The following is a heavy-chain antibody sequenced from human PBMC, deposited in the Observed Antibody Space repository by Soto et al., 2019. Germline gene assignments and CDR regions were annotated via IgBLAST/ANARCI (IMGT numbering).Heavy chain of an antibody. CDR3: ARGDYYDSSGFDY. Sequence: QVHLQESGPGLVKPSETLSLTCTVSGGSIGSYYWTWIRQPPGEGLEWIGHIYYTGSTNYNPSLTSRVAKSVDTPKNQFSLKLSAVTAADTAVYYCARGDYYDSSGFDYWGQGTLVTVSS. CDR1: GGSIGSYY. J-gene: IGHJ4*02. CDR2: IYYTGST. V-gene: IGHV4-59*13. D-gene: IGHD3-22*01.